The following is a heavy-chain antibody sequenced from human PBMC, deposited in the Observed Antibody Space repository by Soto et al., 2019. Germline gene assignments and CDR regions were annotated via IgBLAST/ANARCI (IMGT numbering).Heavy chain of an antibody. D-gene: IGHD3-10*01. J-gene: IGHJ6*02. CDR3: ARHGPGTGVGSMDV. CDR2: VYHRGST. Sequence: PSETLYLTCTVSGGSIINNNYYWGWVRQPPGKGLEWIGNVYHRGSTYYNPSLRSRVTLSVDTSNNQFSLRLSSVTAADTAVFYCARHGPGTGVGSMDVWGQGTTVTVSS. CDR1: GGSIINNNYY. V-gene: IGHV4-39*01.